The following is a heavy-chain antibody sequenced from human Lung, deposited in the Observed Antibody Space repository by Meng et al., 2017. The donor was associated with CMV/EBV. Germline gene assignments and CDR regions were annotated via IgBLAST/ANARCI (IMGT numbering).Heavy chain of an antibody. CDR3: AKADGYRYGNYYYYGMDV. CDR2: IRYDGKNK. V-gene: IGHV3-30*02. J-gene: IGHJ6*01. D-gene: IGHD5-18*01. Sequence: GESXKISCAASGFTFSSYGTHWVRQAPGKGLEWVAFIRYDGKNKYYADSVKGRFTISRDNSKNTLYLQMNSLRAEDTAVYYCAKADGYRYGNYYYYGMDVLXQWTTVTVSS. CDR1: GFTFSSYG.